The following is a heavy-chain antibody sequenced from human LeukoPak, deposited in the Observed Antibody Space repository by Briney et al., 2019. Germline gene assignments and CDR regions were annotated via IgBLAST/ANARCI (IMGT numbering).Heavy chain of an antibody. CDR2: ISAYNGNT. CDR1: GYTFTSYG. CDR3: ARGTMTTVTTGFFSLDY. V-gene: IGHV1-18*01. D-gene: IGHD4-17*01. Sequence: GASVKVSCKASGYTFTSYGISWVRQAPGQGLEWMGWISAYNGNTNYAQKLQGRVTMTTDTSISTAYMELSRLRSDDTAVYYCARGTMTTVTTGFFSLDYWGQGTLVTVSS. J-gene: IGHJ4*02.